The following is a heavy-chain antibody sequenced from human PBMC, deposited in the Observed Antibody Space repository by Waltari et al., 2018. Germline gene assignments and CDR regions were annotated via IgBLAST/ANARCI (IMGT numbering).Heavy chain of an antibody. CDR1: GGSISSGGYY. CDR3: ARDGRENAFDI. CDR2: IYYSGRT. Sequence: QVQLQESGPGLVKPSQTLSLTCPVSGGSISSGGYYWSWIRQHPGKGLEWIGYIYYSGRTYYNPSLKSRVTTSVDTSKNQFSLKRSSATAADTAVYYCARDGRENAFDIWGQGTMVTVSS. V-gene: IGHV4-31*03. J-gene: IGHJ3*02.